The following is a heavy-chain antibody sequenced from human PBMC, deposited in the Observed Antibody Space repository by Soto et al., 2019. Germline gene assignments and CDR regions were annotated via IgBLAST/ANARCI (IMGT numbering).Heavy chain of an antibody. Sequence: QVQLQESGPGLVKPSGTLSLTCAVSGGSISSSNWWSWVRQPPGKGLEWIGEIYHSGSTNYNPSXXSRVTISVDKXXNXFXXKLSSVTAADTAVYYCATLQGYCSGGSCYEYYFDYWGQGTLVTVSS. D-gene: IGHD2-15*01. J-gene: IGHJ4*02. CDR2: IYHSGST. CDR3: ATLQGYCSGGSCYEYYFDY. V-gene: IGHV4-4*02. CDR1: GGSISSSNW.